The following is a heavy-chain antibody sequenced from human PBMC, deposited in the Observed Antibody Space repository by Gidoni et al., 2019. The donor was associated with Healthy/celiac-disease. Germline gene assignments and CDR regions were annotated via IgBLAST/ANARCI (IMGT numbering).Heavy chain of an antibody. D-gene: IGHD2-15*01. CDR1: GSTFSGSA. CDR3: TLVVVVAASLNDY. V-gene: IGHV3-73*02. Sequence: EVQLVESGGGLVQPGGSLKLSCAPPGSTFSGSAMYWVRQASGKGLEWVGRMRSKANSYATAYAASVKGRFTISRDDSKNTAYLQMNSLKAEDAAVYYCTLVVVVAASLNDYWGQGTLVTVSS. CDR2: MRSKANSYAT. J-gene: IGHJ4*02.